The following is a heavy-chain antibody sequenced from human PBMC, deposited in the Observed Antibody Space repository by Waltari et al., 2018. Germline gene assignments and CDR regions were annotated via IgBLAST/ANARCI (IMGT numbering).Heavy chain of an antibody. Sequence: EVQLVESGGGLAQPGRSLRLSCAASGFTFDDYAMHWVRQVPGKGLEWVSGVSWDSGSKGYGDSVKGRFTISRDNAKNTLYLQMNSLRAEDTAVYYCAKGTYGSGSAYPFDYWGQGTLVTVSS. J-gene: IGHJ4*02. CDR1: GFTFDDYA. V-gene: IGHV3-9*01. CDR3: AKGTYGSGSAYPFDY. CDR2: VSWDSGSK. D-gene: IGHD3-10*01.